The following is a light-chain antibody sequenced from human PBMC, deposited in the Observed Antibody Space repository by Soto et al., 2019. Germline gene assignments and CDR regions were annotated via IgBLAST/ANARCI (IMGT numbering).Light chain of an antibody. CDR2: AAS. J-gene: IGKJ5*01. Sequence: DIQMTQSPSSVSAVVGDRVTITCRASQDITRWLAWYQQQPGRAPKLLIYAASTLQGGVPSRFSGSGSGTDFTLTNSSLRPEDFATYYCQQAHSFPVTFGQGTRPEI. V-gene: IGKV1-12*01. CDR1: QDITRW. CDR3: QQAHSFPVT.